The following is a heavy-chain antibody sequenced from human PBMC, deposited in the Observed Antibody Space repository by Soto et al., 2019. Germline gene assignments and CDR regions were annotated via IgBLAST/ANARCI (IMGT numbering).Heavy chain of an antibody. CDR2: ISGRGGRT. D-gene: IGHD6-19*01. V-gene: IGHV3-23*01. J-gene: IGHJ4*02. CDR3: AKVHIAVAAYFDY. Sequence: EVQLLESGGGLVQPGGSLRLSCVGSGFSFSSYAMHWVHQAPGKGLEWVSGISGRGGRTYYADSVEGRFTISRDNFKNTLFLQMDSLRVEDTAIYYCAKVHIAVAAYFDYWGQGTLVTVSS. CDR1: GFSFSSYA.